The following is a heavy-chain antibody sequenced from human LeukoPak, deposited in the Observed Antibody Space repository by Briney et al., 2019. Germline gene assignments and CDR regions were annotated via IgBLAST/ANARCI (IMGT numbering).Heavy chain of an antibody. CDR3: ARQKGQYCSGGSCYRFDP. Sequence: SETLSLTCTVSGSSISSAYYWGWIRQPPGKGLEWIGNMYHSGNTYYNPSLKSRVTISVDTSKNQFSLKLSSVTAADTAVYYCARQKGQYCSGGSCYRFDPWGQGTLVTVSS. CDR1: GSSISSAYY. CDR2: MYHSGNT. V-gene: IGHV4-38-2*02. D-gene: IGHD2-15*01. J-gene: IGHJ5*02.